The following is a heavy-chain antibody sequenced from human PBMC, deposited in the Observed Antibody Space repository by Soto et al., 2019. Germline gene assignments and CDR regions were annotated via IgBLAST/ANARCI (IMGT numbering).Heavy chain of an antibody. D-gene: IGHD1-26*01. CDR1: GGSVSTGGSYY. V-gene: IGHV4-61*01. CDR3: ARRRYYSGSYYYFDY. J-gene: IGHJ4*02. CDR2: TYYRGST. Sequence: PSETLSLTCTVSGGSVSTGGSYYWSWIRQPPGKGLEWVGYTYYRGSTNYNPSLKSRVAISLDTSKNQFSLKLNSVTAADTAVYYCARRRYYSGSYYYFDYWGQGALVTVSS.